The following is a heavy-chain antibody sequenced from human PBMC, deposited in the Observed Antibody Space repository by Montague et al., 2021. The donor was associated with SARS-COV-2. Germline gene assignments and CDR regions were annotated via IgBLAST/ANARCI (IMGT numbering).Heavy chain of an antibody. J-gene: IGHJ3*02. D-gene: IGHD3-22*01. V-gene: IGHV4-34*01. CDR3: ARVPDYYDSSGYYFDAFDI. Sequence: SETLSLTCAVYGGPLSGYYWSWIRQPPGKGLEWIGEINHSGSTNYNPSLKSRVTISVDTSKNQFSLKLSSVTAADTAVYYCARVPDYYDSSGYYFDAFDIWGQGTMVTVSS. CDR2: INHSGST. CDR1: GGPLSGYY.